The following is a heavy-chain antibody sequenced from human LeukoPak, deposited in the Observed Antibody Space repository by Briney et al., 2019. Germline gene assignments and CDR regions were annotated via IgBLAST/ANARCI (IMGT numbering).Heavy chain of an antibody. Sequence: ASVKVSCKASDDTFTNYGISWVPHAPGQGLEWMGWISTSNGDKLYAQKFQGRATMTTDTSTNTVYMELRSLRSDDTAVYYCARPHNWNYATDHWGQGTLVTVSS. CDR1: DDTFTNYG. V-gene: IGHV1-18*01. D-gene: IGHD1-7*01. CDR2: ISTSNGDK. J-gene: IGHJ4*02. CDR3: ARPHNWNYATDH.